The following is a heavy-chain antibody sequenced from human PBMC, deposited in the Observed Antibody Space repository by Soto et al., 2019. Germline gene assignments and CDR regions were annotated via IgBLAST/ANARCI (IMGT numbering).Heavy chain of an antibody. D-gene: IGHD3-22*01. V-gene: IGHV4-30-4*01. CDR1: GGSISSYH. Sequence: PSETLSLTCTVSGGSISSYHWSWIRQPPGKGLEWIGYIYYSGSTYYNPSLKSRVTISVDTSKNQFSLKLSSVTAADTAVYYCARDDSSVPYYYYGMDVWGQGTTVTVSS. CDR3: ARDDSSVPYYYYGMDV. CDR2: IYYSGST. J-gene: IGHJ6*02.